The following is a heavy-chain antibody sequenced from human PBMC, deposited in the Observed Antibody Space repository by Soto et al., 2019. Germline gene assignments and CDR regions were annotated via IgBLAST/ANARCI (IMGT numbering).Heavy chain of an antibody. Sequence: PVGSLRLSCAASGFTFSDYYMNWIRQAPGKGLEWVSYISSGAITIYYADSVKGRFTISRDNAKNSLYLQMNSLRAEDTAVYYCAGQYSSSSVEFWGQGTLDTVSS. CDR2: ISSGAITI. CDR3: AGQYSSSSVEF. CDR1: GFTFSDYY. J-gene: IGHJ4*02. D-gene: IGHD6-6*01. V-gene: IGHV3-11*01.